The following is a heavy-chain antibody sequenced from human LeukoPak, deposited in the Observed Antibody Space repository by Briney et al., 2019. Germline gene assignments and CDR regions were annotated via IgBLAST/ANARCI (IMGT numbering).Heavy chain of an antibody. CDR3: ARYRGKTTVSSLDWFDP. Sequence: SETLSLTCTVSGGSVSSGSYYWSWIRQPPGKGLEWIGYIYYSGSTNYNPSLKSRVTISVDTSKNQFSLKLSSVTAADTAVYYCARYRGKTTVSSLDWFDPWGQGTLVTVSS. D-gene: IGHD4-11*01. CDR2: IYYSGST. V-gene: IGHV4-61*01. CDR1: GGSVSSGSYY. J-gene: IGHJ5*02.